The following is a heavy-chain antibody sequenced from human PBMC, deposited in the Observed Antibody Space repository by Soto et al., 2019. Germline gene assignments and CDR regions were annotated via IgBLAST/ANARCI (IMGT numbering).Heavy chain of an antibody. J-gene: IGHJ4*02. CDR3: AKAEKEILPLY. CDR1: GFTFSTYA. CDR2: TSGSGGST. Sequence: GGSLRLSCAASGFTFSTYAMSWVRQAPGKGLEWVSGTSGSGGSTYYADSVKGRFTISRDNSKNTLYLQMDSLRAEDTSVYYCAKAEKEILPLYWGQGTLVTVSS. V-gene: IGHV3-23*01.